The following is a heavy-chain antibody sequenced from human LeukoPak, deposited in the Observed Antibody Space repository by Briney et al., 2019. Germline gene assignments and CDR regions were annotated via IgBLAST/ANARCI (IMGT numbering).Heavy chain of an antibody. D-gene: IGHD6-13*01. CDR1: GCSISNYY. J-gene: IGHJ6*03. CDR3: ARVLADYYYYYMDV. Sequence: KPAGTLSLTCAASGCSISNYYWSWVRQHPGKGLEWIGYIYYSGSTNYNPSLKSRVTIPVATSKNQFSLKLSSVTAADTAVYYCARVLADYYYYYMDVWGKGTTVTVSS. V-gene: IGHV4-59*01. CDR2: IYYSGST.